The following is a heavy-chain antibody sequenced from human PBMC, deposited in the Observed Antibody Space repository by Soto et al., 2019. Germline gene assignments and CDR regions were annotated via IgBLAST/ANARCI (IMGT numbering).Heavy chain of an antibody. CDR2: INHSGTT. CDR1: VVSFSAYD. D-gene: IGHD3-10*01. Sequence: PSETLTLTCAFYVVSFSAYDWSWIRHPPGRWLEWIGEINHSGTTNNNPSLKSRVSISVDTSKNQFSLKVRSVTAADTAVYYCGRRTAGGSEPYSNAVFQTWGEGPLVRVSS. CDR3: GRRTAGGSEPYSNAVFQT. J-gene: IGHJ5*02. V-gene: IGHV4-34*01.